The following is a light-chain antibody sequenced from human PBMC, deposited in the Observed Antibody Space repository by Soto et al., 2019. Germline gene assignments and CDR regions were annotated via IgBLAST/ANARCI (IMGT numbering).Light chain of an antibody. J-gene: IGKJ4*01. V-gene: IGKV3-15*01. CDR1: QSVSTN. CDR3: QQFNNWPPLT. Sequence: EVVMTQSPATLSVSPGERATFSCRASQSVSTNLAWYQQKPGQAPRLLIYSASTRATGIPARFSGSGSGTEFTLTISSLQSEDSAVYYCQQFNNWPPLTFGGGTKVEIK. CDR2: SAS.